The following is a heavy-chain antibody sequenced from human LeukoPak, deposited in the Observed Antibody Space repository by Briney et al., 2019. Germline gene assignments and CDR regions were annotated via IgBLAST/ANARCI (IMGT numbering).Heavy chain of an antibody. CDR3: ARGNLWFGELVY. D-gene: IGHD3-10*01. Sequence: GGSLRLSCAASGFSFSRYNMNWVRQAPGKGLEWVSSVSSSPSYIYYADSVKGRFTISRDDAKNSLYLQMNSLRAEDTAVYYCARGNLWFGELVYWGQGTLVTVSS. CDR1: GFSFSRYN. CDR2: VSSSPSYI. V-gene: IGHV3-21*01. J-gene: IGHJ4*02.